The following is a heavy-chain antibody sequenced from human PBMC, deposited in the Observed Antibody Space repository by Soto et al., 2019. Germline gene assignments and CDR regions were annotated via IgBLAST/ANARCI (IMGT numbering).Heavy chain of an antibody. CDR1: GFTFSSYA. V-gene: IGHV3-23*01. D-gene: IGHD3-10*01. Sequence: EVQLLESGGGLVQPGGSLRLSCAASGFTFSSYAMSWVRQAPGKGLEWVSAISGNGGSTYYTDSVKGRFTISRDNSKNTLNLQMNRLRAEDTAVYYCVKSFPYYYGSGSSSPWYFQLWGQGTLVTVSS. CDR3: VKSFPYYYGSGSSSPWYFQL. CDR2: ISGNGGST. J-gene: IGHJ1*01.